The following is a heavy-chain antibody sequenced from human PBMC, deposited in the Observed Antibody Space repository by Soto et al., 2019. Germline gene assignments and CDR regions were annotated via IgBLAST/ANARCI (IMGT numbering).Heavy chain of an antibody. CDR3: ARDMGSPVTTTAFDY. V-gene: IGHV1-46*01. D-gene: IGHD4-17*01. CDR2: INPSGGST. J-gene: IGHJ4*02. CDR1: GYTFTSYY. Sequence: ASVKVSCKASGYTFTSYYMHWVRQAPGQGLEWMGIINPSGGSTSYAQKFQGRVTMTRDTSTNTVYMELSSLRSEDTAVYYCARDMGSPVTTTAFDYWGQGTLVTVAS.